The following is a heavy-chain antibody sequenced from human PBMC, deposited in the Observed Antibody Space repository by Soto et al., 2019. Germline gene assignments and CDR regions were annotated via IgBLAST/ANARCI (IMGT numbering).Heavy chain of an antibody. J-gene: IGHJ4*02. CDR1: GGSISSRNYY. D-gene: IGHD6-19*01. CDR2: IYYSGST. CDR3: ARRDGTGWYYFDY. Sequence: SETLSLTCAVSGGSISSRNYYWGWIRQPPGKGLEWIGSIYYSGSTYYNPSLRSRVTMSVDTSKNQFSLKLTSVTAADTAVYYCARRDGTGWYYFDYWGQGTLVTVSS. V-gene: IGHV4-39*01.